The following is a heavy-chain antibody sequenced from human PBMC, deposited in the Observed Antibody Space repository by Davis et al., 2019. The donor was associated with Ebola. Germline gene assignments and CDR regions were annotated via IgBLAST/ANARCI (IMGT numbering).Heavy chain of an antibody. D-gene: IGHD3-3*01. CDR1: GFTFSNAW. J-gene: IGHJ6*04. CDR3: AKSGLSFGVVKYHYGMDV. CDR2: ISGSGGST. Sequence: GVLKISCAASGFTFSNAWMSWVRQAPGKGLEWVSAISGSGGSTYYADSVKGRFTISRDNSKKTLYLQMNSLRAEDTAVYYCAKSGLSFGVVKYHYGMDVWGKGTTVTVSS. V-gene: IGHV3-23*01.